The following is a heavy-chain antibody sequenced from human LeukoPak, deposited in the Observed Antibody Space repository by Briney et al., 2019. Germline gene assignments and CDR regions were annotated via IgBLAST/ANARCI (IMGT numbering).Heavy chain of an antibody. CDR1: GGSISSSHW. J-gene: IGHJ4*02. CDR2: IYHSGST. Sequence: KPSETLSLTCAVSGGSISSSHWWSWVRQPPGKGLEWIGEIYHSGSTNYKSSLKSRVTILVDKSKNQFSLKLSSVTAADTAVYYCARLSLKVLEWSPTKGKETPYFGYWGQGTLVTVSS. D-gene: IGHD3-3*01. CDR3: ARLSLKVLEWSPTKGKETPYFGY. V-gene: IGHV4-4*02.